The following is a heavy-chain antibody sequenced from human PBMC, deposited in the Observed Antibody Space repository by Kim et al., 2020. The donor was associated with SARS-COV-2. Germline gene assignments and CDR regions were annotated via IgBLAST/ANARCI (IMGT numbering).Heavy chain of an antibody. CDR2: ISSSSSTI. J-gene: IGHJ4*02. D-gene: IGHD3-22*01. V-gene: IGHV3-48*04. CDR1: GFTFSSYS. Sequence: GGSLRLSCAASGFTFSSYSMNWVRQAPGKGLEWVSYISSSSSTIYYADSVKGRFTISRDNAKNSLYLQMNSLRAEDTAVYYCARDQYYDSSATPLFDYWGQGTLVTVSS. CDR3: ARDQYYDSSATPLFDY.